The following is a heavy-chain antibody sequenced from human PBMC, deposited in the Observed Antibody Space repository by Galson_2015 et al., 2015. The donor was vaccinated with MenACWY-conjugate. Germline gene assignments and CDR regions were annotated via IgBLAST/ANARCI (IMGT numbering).Heavy chain of an antibody. Sequence: SLRLSCAASGFIFSSYSLNWVRQAPGKGLEWVSDISRSGSTIYSADSVKGRFTISRDNAKNSLYLQMNSLRAEDTAVYFCARDLGYTYGSYFDYWGQGTLVTVSS. CDR1: GFIFSSYS. CDR3: ARDLGYTYGSYFDY. CDR2: ISRSGSTI. V-gene: IGHV3-48*04. J-gene: IGHJ4*02. D-gene: IGHD5-18*01.